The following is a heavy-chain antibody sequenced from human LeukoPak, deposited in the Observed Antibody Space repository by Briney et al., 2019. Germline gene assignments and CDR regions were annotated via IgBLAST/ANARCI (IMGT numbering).Heavy chain of an antibody. V-gene: IGHV4-38-2*02. CDR1: GYSISSGYY. Sequence: SETLSLTCTVSGYSISSGYYWGWIRQPPGKGLEWIGSIYHSGSTYYNPSLKSRVTISVDTSKNQFSLKLSSVTAADTAVYYCARGRWLQAGFDYWGQGTLVTVSS. J-gene: IGHJ4*02. CDR3: ARGRWLQAGFDY. CDR2: IYHSGST. D-gene: IGHD5-24*01.